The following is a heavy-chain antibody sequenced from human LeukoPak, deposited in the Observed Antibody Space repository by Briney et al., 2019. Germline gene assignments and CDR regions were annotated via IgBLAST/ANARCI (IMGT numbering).Heavy chain of an antibody. D-gene: IGHD4-23*01. V-gene: IGHV4-59*08. CDR2: IYYSGST. CDR3: ARHQNYGGLDY. J-gene: IGHJ4*02. Sequence: SETLSLTCTVSGGSISSYYWSWIRQPPGKGLEWIGYIYYSGSTNYNPSLKSRVTISVDTSKNQFSLKLSSVTAADTAVYYCARHQNYGGLDYWGQGTLVTVSS. CDR1: GGSISSYY.